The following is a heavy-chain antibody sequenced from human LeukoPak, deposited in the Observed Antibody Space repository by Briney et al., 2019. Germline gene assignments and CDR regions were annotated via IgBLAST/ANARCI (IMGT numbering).Heavy chain of an antibody. CDR2: ISSIGTTI. Sequence: GGSLRLSCAASGFTFSSYEMTWVRQAPGKGLEWLSYISSIGTTIYYADSVKGRFTISRDNAKNSLYLQMNSLRAEDTAVYCCARPEPPTYSNGYMDVWGKGTTVTVSS. J-gene: IGHJ6*03. CDR3: ARPEPPTYSNGYMDV. D-gene: IGHD4-11*01. CDR1: GFTFSSYE. V-gene: IGHV3-48*03.